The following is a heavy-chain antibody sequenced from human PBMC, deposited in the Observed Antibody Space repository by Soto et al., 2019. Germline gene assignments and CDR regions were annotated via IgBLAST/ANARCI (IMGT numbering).Heavy chain of an antibody. CDR1: GEAFSIYF. D-gene: IGHD3-16*01. CDR2: INHSGST. J-gene: IGHJ5*02. V-gene: IGHV4-34*01. Sequence: SQTLSLTYADNGEAFSIYFWSWIRQRPGKGLEWIGEINHSGSTNYNPSLKSRVTISVDTSKNQFTLKLSSVTAADTAVYYCAREGGFDPWGQGTLVTV. CDR3: AREGGFDP.